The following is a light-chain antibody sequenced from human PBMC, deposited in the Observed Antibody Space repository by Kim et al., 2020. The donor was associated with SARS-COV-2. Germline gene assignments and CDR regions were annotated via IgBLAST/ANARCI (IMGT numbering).Light chain of an antibody. J-gene: IGKJ1*01. CDR3: QYYDNSSWT. Sequence: IVLTQSPATLSLSPGERATLSCRASQSITSHFLAWYHHKPGQAPRLLIYATSTRATGIPDRFSGSGSGTDFTLTISRLEPEDFAVYCCQYYDNSSWTFGQGTRVEIK. V-gene: IGKV3-20*01. CDR1: QSITSHF. CDR2: ATS.